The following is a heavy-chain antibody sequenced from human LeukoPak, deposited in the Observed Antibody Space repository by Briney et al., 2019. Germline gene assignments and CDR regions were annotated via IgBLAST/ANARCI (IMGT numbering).Heavy chain of an antibody. D-gene: IGHD1-14*01. V-gene: IGHV3-30*02. CDR2: IRFNGSNQ. J-gene: IGHJ4*02. CDR1: GFIFSTYG. CDR3: ANERAASSTGRLYYFDY. Sequence: GGSLRLSCAASGFIFSTYGMHWVRQAPGKGLEWVAFIRFNGSNQYYADSVKGRFTISRDNSKNTLHLQMNSLGAEDTAVYFCANERAASSTGRLYYFDYWGQGTLVTVSS.